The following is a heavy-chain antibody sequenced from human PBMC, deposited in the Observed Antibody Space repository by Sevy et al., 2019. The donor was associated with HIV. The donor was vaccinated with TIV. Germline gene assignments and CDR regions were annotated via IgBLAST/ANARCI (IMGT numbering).Heavy chain of an antibody. V-gene: IGHV3-30-3*01. Sequence: GGSLRLSCAASRFTFSTYAMHWVRQAPGKGLEWVAVISYDGSNKYYADSVKGRFTISRDNSKNTMYLQMNSLRAEDTAVYYCARDFVDTAMVTTFAFDYWGQRTLVTVSS. D-gene: IGHD5-18*01. CDR3: ARDFVDTAMVTTFAFDY. CDR1: RFTFSTYA. CDR2: ISYDGSNK. J-gene: IGHJ4*02.